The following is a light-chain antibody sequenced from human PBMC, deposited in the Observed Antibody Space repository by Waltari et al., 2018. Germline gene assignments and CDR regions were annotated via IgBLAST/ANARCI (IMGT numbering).Light chain of an antibody. CDR1: QAISTY. CDR3: QQSYSAPLA. V-gene: IGKV1-39*01. CDR2: SSS. Sequence: DTLMTQSPSSLSASVGDRVTITCRASQAISTYVHWYQQTPGMAPKLPNFSSSTLHRGVSSRFSGSGSGTEFTLTISNLQPDDFATYYCQQSYSAPLAFGGGTKLDI. J-gene: IGKJ4*01.